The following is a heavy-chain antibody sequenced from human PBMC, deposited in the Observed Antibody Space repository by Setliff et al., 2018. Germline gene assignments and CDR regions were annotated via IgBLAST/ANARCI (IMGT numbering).Heavy chain of an antibody. CDR3: ARGVAAAGPFDY. D-gene: IGHD6-13*01. CDR1: GYSISSGYY. J-gene: IGHJ4*02. Sequence: TSETLSLTCAVSGYSISSGYYWGWIRQPPGKGLEWIGSIYHSGSTYYNPSFKSRVTISVDTSKNQFSLKLSSVTAADTAVYYCARGVAAAGPFDYWGQGTLVTVSS. CDR2: IYHSGST. V-gene: IGHV4-38-2*01.